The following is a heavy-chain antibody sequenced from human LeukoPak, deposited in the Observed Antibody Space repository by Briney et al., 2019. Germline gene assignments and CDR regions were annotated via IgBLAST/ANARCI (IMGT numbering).Heavy chain of an antibody. V-gene: IGHV4-59*08. D-gene: IGHD3-10*01. CDR1: GGSISSYY. CDR3: ARHFDTGGFDP. Sequence: PSETLSLTCTVSGGSISSYYWSWIRQPPGKGLEWIGYIYYSGSTNYNPSLTSRVTISVDTSKNQFSLKLSSVTAADTAVYYCARHFDTGGFDPWGQGTLVTVSS. J-gene: IGHJ5*02. CDR2: IYYSGST.